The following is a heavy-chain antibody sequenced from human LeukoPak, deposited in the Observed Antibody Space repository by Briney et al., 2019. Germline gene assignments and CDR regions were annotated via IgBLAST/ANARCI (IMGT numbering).Heavy chain of an antibody. CDR1: GFTFSSYG. Sequence: GGSLRLSCAASGFTFSSYGMHWVRQAPGKGLEWVAFIRYEGSNKYYADSVKGRFTISRDNSKNTLYLQMNSLRAEDTAVYYCARVYYYGSGSQGNDYWGQGTLVTVSS. CDR3: ARVYYYGSGSQGNDY. CDR2: IRYEGSNK. J-gene: IGHJ4*02. V-gene: IGHV3-30*02. D-gene: IGHD3-10*01.